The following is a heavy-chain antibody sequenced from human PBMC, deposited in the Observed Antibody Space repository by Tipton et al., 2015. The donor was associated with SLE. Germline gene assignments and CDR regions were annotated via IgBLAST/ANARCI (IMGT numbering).Heavy chain of an antibody. Sequence: LRLSCTVSGGSISTSSYYWAWIRQPPGKGLECIGNINYSGTTSYNPSLKSRVTMSVDTSKNQFSLKLNSVTAADTAVYYCARGGIQLWNWFDPWGQGTLVTVSS. V-gene: IGHV4-39*07. CDR3: ARGGIQLWNWFDP. CDR1: GGSISTSSYY. D-gene: IGHD5-18*01. CDR2: INYSGTT. J-gene: IGHJ5*02.